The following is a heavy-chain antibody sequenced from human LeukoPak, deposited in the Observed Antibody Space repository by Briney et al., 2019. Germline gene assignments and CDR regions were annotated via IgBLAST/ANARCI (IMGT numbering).Heavy chain of an antibody. D-gene: IGHD1-26*01. CDR3: ASSRGQWELDPFDY. CDR1: GFTFSSYA. J-gene: IGHJ4*02. Sequence: GGSLRLSCAGSGFTFSSYAMSWVRQAPGKGLEWVSAISGSGGSTYYADSVKGRFTISRDNSKNTLYLQMNSLRAEDTAVYYCASSRGQWELDPFDYWGQGTLVTVSS. V-gene: IGHV3-23*01. CDR2: ISGSGGST.